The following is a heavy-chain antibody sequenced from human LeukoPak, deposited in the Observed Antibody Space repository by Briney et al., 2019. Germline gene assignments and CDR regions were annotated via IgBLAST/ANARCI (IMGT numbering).Heavy chain of an antibody. Sequence: GGSLRLSCGASGFSFSSYWMHWVRQAPGKGLMWVSRVNNDGSSTTYADSVEGRFTISRDNARNTLYLQMSSLRAEDTAVYYCARSSYPYYFDYWGQGTLVTVSS. D-gene: IGHD6-19*01. CDR2: VNNDGSST. CDR3: ARSSYPYYFDY. V-gene: IGHV3-74*01. J-gene: IGHJ4*02. CDR1: GFSFSSYW.